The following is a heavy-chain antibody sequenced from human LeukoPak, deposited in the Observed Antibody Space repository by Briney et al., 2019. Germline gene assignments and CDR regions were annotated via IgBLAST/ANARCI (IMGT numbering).Heavy chain of an antibody. D-gene: IGHD3-22*01. CDR2: ISAYNGNT. Sequence: ASVRVSCKASGYTFTSYGISWVRQAPGQGLEGMGWISAYNGNTNYAQKLQGRVTITTDTSTSTAYMELRSLRSDDTAVYYCARDLDSSGYYWEYWFDPWGQGTLVTVSS. CDR3: ARDLDSSGYYWEYWFDP. J-gene: IGHJ5*02. CDR1: GYTFTSYG. V-gene: IGHV1-18*01.